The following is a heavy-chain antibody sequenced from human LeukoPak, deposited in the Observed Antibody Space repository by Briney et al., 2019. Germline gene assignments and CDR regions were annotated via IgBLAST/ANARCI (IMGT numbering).Heavy chain of an antibody. CDR2: IYYSGRP. Sequence: SETLSLTCTVSGGSISSYYWSWIRQPPGKGLEWIGYIYYSGRPNYNPSLKSRVTISVDTSKNQFSLKLSSVTAADTAVYYCARYSGAGRYFDYWGQGTLVTVSS. D-gene: IGHD5-12*01. V-gene: IGHV4-59*08. CDR3: ARYSGAGRYFDY. J-gene: IGHJ4*02. CDR1: GGSISSYY.